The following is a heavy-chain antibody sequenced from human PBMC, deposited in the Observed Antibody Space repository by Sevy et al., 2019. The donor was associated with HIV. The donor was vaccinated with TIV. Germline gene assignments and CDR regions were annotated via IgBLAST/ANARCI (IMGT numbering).Heavy chain of an antibody. V-gene: IGHV3-21*01. CDR3: ARDYNRSWYGGACDI. Sequence: GGSLRLSCAASGFTFSRYSMNWVRQAPGKGLEWVSSISSSGYYIYYADSVEDRFTMYGDNAQYSLSLQMNSLRAEDTAVYYCARDYNRSWYGGACDIWGQGTMVTVSS. J-gene: IGHJ3*02. CDR2: ISSSGYYI. D-gene: IGHD6-13*01. CDR1: GFTFSRYS.